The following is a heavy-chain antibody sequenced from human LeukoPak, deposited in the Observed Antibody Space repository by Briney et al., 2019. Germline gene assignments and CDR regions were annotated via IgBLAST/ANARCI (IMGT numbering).Heavy chain of an antibody. CDR3: ARVELVFYYYGMDV. Sequence: GGSLRLSCAASGFTFSSYGMRWVHQAPGKGLEWVAVISYDGSKKYYADSVKGRFTISRDNSKNTLSLQMNSLRAEDTAVYYCARVELVFYYYGMDVWGQGTTVTVSS. D-gene: IGHD6-6*01. J-gene: IGHJ6*02. CDR2: ISYDGSKK. CDR1: GFTFSSYG. V-gene: IGHV3-30*03.